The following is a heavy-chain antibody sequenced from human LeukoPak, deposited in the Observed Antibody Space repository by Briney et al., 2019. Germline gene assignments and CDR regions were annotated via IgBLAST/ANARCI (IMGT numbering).Heavy chain of an antibody. Sequence: PGGSLRLSCAASGFTFRNFWMTWVRQAPGKGLEWVSSISSSSSYIYYADSVKGRFTISRDNAKNSLYLQMNSLRAEDTAVYYCARVIVSVAALSGEGVDYWGQGTLVTVSS. D-gene: IGHD6-19*01. CDR1: GFTFRNFW. J-gene: IGHJ4*02. V-gene: IGHV3-21*01. CDR2: ISSSSSYI. CDR3: ARVIVSVAALSGEGVDY.